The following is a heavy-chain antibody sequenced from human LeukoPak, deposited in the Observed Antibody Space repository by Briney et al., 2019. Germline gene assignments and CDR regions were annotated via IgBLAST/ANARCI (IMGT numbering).Heavy chain of an antibody. CDR3: ARAVAGAGWFDP. CDR2: IYYSGST. D-gene: IGHD6-19*01. CDR1: GGSITGSSYY. V-gene: IGHV4-61*01. Sequence: PSETLSLTCTISGGSITGSSYYWSWIRQPPGKGLEWIGYIYYSGSTNYNPSLKSRVTILVDTSKNQFSLKLFSVAAADTAVYYCARAVAGAGWFDPWGQGTLVTVSS. J-gene: IGHJ5*02.